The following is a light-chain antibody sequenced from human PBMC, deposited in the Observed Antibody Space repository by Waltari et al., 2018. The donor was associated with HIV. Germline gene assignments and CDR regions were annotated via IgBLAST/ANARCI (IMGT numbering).Light chain of an antibody. CDR2: DVS. CDR1: SSDVGGYNY. Sequence: QSALTQPASVSGSPGQSITISCTGTSSDVGGYNYVSWYQQHPGNAPKVMIYDVSKRPSGVSNRFSGSKSGNTASLTISGLQAEDEADYYCCSYVGSSTWVFGGGTKLTVL. CDR3: CSYVGSSTWV. J-gene: IGLJ3*02. V-gene: IGLV2-23*02.